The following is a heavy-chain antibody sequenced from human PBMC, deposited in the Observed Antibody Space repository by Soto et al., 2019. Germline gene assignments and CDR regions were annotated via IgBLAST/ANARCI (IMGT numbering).Heavy chain of an antibody. J-gene: IGHJ5*02. V-gene: IGHV4-31*03. CDR3: ARGPETPHLENLFDH. D-gene: IGHD1-1*01. CDR1: GGSISSGAYY. Sequence: QVQLQESGPGLVKPSQTLSLTCTVSGGSISSGAYYWSWIRQHPGKGLEWIGYIYYSGSTYYNPSLKSRVTISIDTSKNQFSLKLNSVTAADTAVYYCARGPETPHLENLFDHWGQGTLVTVSS. CDR2: IYYSGST.